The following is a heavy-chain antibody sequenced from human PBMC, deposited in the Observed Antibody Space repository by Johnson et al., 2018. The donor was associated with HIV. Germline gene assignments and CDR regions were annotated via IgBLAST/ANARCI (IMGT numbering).Heavy chain of an antibody. V-gene: IGHV3-30*02. CDR3: AREGAWEVRPGAFDI. CDR1: GFTFSTYA. CDR2: IRFDGSNK. D-gene: IGHD1-26*01. J-gene: IGHJ3*02. Sequence: QEQLVESGGGVVRPGESLRLSCAASGFTFSTYAMHWVRQAPGKGLEWVSFIRFDGSNKYYADSVKGRFTISRDNSKNTLYLQMNSLRAEDTAVYHCAREGAWEVRPGAFDIWGQGTTVTVSS.